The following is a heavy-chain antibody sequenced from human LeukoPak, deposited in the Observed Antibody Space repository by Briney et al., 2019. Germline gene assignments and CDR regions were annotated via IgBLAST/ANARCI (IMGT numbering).Heavy chain of an antibody. Sequence: GASVKVSCKASGGTFSSYAISWVRQAPGQGLEWMGGIIPIFGTANYAQKFQGRVTITADESTSTAYMELSSLRSEDTAVYYCARTEYSSSSRAFDIWGQGTMVTVSS. CDR2: IIPIFGTA. D-gene: IGHD6-6*01. J-gene: IGHJ3*02. CDR1: GGTFSSYA. CDR3: ARTEYSSSSRAFDI. V-gene: IGHV1-69*13.